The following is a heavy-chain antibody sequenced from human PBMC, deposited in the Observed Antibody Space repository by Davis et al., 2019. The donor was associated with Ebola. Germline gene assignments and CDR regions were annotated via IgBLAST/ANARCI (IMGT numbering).Heavy chain of an antibody. Sequence: GESLKISCAASRFTFITAPMSWVCQPRPTWREWVGRIQSKTDGGTTDYAAPVKGRFTISRDDSNNTLYLQMNSLKTEDTAVYYCTTVDRRTRVDYWGQGTLVTVSS. CDR2: IQSKTDGGTT. CDR3: TTVDRRTRVDY. V-gene: IGHV3-15*01. CDR1: RFTFITAP. J-gene: IGHJ4*02.